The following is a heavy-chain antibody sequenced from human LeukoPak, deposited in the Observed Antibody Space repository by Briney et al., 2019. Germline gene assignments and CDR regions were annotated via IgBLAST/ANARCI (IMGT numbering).Heavy chain of an antibody. D-gene: IGHD3-9*01. V-gene: IGHV4-39*01. CDR2: IFHSGST. Sequence: SEPLSLTCTVSGDSITNSNFYWGWIRQSPGKGLEWIGSIFHSGSTNYNPSLKSRVTISVDTSKNPFYLRVRSVTAAETALYYCAGRGIVTGYFDFWGRGTLVTVSS. J-gene: IGHJ4*02. CDR3: AGRGIVTGYFDF. CDR1: GDSITNSNFY.